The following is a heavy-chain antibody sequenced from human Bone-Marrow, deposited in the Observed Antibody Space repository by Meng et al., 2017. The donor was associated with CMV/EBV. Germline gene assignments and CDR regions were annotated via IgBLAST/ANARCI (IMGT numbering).Heavy chain of an antibody. CDR3: ARLGRHCSGGSCYFGWFDP. V-gene: IGHV4-59*01. D-gene: IGHD2-15*01. Sequence: SETLSLTCTVSGGSISSYYWSWIRQPPGKGLEWIGYIYYSGSTNYNPSLKSRVTISVDTSKNQFPLKLRSVTAADPAVYYCARLGRHCSGGSCYFGWFDPWGQGTLVTVSS. J-gene: IGHJ5*02. CDR2: IYYSGST. CDR1: GGSISSYY.